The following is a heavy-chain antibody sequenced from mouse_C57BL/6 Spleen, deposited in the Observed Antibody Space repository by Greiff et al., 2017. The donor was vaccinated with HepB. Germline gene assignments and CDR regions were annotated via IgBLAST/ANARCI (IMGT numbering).Heavy chain of an antibody. Sequence: EVQLVESGEGLVKPGGSLKLSCAASGFTFSSYAMSWVRQTPEKRLEWVAYISSGGDYIYYADTVKGRFTISRDNARNTLYLQMSSLKSEDTAMYYCTRDGGTPGGFDYWGQGTTLTVSS. CDR3: TRDGGTPGGFDY. CDR1: GFTFSSYA. V-gene: IGHV5-9-1*02. CDR2: ISSGGDYI. D-gene: IGHD2-14*01. J-gene: IGHJ2*01.